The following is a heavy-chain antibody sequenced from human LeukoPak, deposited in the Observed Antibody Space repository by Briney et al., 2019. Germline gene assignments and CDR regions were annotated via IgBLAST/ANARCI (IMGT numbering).Heavy chain of an antibody. CDR3: ARLGDGSGSYYSYYYYYYYMDV. J-gene: IGHJ6*03. CDR2: IYPGDSDT. CDR1: GYSFTSYW. V-gene: IGHV5-51*01. Sequence: GESLKISCKGSGYSFTSYWIGWVRQMPGKGLEWMGIIYPGDSDTRYSPSFQGQVTISADKSISTAYLQWSSLKASDTAMYYCARLGDGSGSYYSYYYYYYYMDVWGEGTTVTISS. D-gene: IGHD3-10*01.